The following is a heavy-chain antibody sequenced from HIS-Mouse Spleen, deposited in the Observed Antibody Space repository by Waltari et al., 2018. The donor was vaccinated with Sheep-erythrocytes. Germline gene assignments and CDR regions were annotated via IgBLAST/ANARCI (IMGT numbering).Heavy chain of an antibody. D-gene: IGHD2-2*01. CDR3: ARQDIVVVPAAIGAFDI. CDR2: IYHSGST. CDR1: GYSISSGYY. V-gene: IGHV4-38-2*02. J-gene: IGHJ3*02. Sequence: QVQLQESGPGLVKPSETLSLTCTVSGYSISSGYYWGWIRPPPGKGLEWIGSIYHSGSTYYNPSLKSRVTISVDTSKNQFSLKLSSVTAADTAVYYCARQDIVVVPAAIGAFDIWGQGTMVTVSS.